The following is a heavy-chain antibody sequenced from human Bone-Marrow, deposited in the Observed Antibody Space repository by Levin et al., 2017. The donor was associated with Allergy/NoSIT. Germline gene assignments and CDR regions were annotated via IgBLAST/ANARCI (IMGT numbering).Heavy chain of an antibody. J-gene: IGHJ6*02. D-gene: IGHD2-8*02. CDR1: RGSISSSY. CDR2: VYFSGAT. Sequence: SETLSLTCTVSRGSISSSYWGWIRQPPGKGLEWIGFVYFSGATNYNPSLKSRVTLSIDTANNQFSLRLNSMTAADTAVYFCVSTAYHFGLGVWGQGTTVIVS. V-gene: IGHV4-59*01. CDR3: VSTAYHFGLGV.